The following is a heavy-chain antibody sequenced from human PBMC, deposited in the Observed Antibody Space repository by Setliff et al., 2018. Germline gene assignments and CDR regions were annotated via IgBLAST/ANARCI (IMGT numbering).Heavy chain of an antibody. V-gene: IGHV1-46*01. CDR1: GYTLSRHY. Sequence: ASVKVSCKATGYTLSRHYMHWARQAPGQGLEWMGIINPGGGSASIVQKFQGRVTMTSDTSTSTVYMELSRLRSDDTAVYYCARDLNRWFGEFAFDIWGQGTMVTVSS. CDR3: ARDLNRWFGEFAFDI. CDR2: INPGGGSA. J-gene: IGHJ3*02. D-gene: IGHD3-10*01.